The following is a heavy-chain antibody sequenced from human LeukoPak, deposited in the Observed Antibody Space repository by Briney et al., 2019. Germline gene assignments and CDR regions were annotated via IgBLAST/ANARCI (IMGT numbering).Heavy chain of an antibody. V-gene: IGHV1-69*05. CDR1: GGTFSSYA. J-gene: IGHJ2*01. Sequence: ASVKVSCKASGGTFSSYAISWVRQAPGQGLEWMGGIIPIFGTANYAQKFQGRVTITTDESTSTAYMELSSLRSEDTAVYYCARVLFYGGNSDWYFDLWGRGTLVTVSS. D-gene: IGHD4-23*01. CDR2: IIPIFGTA. CDR3: ARVLFYGGNSDWYFDL.